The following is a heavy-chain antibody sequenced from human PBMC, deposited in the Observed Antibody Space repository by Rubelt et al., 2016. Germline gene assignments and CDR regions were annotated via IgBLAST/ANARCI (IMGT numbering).Heavy chain of an antibody. V-gene: IGHV3-21*01. D-gene: IGHD6-19*01. CDR1: GFTFSSYS. CDR3: AREVTAVAASEFDY. J-gene: IGHJ4*02. CDR2: IRSSSSYI. Sequence: EVQLVESGGGLVKPGGSLRLSCAASGFTFSSYSMNWVCQAPGQGMEWVSSIRSSSSYIYYAESVTGRFTISRDNAKNSPYLQMNSLRAEDTAVYYCAREVTAVAASEFDYWGQGTLVTVSS.